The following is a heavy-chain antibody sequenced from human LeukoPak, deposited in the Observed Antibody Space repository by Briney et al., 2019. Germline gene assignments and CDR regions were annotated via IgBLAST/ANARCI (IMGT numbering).Heavy chain of an antibody. J-gene: IGHJ3*01. CDR3: ARDRRGEKDFDV. CDR1: GISVSNDY. Sequence: GGSLRLSCAASGISVSNDYMSWARQAPGQGLEWVSAIYADGYTRDAASVKGRFSISRHNSKNTVYLQMDNLRPEDTAVYYCARDRRGEKDFDVWGPGTMVTVSS. V-gene: IGHV3-53*04. CDR2: IYADGYT.